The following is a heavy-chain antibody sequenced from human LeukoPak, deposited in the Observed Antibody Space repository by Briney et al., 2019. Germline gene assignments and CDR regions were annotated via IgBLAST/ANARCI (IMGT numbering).Heavy chain of an antibody. J-gene: IGHJ4*02. V-gene: IGHV3-48*02. Sequence: PGGSLRLSCAASGFTFSTYAMSWVRQAPGKGLEWVSYISSSSSTIYYADSVKGRFTTSRDNAKNSLYLQMNSLRDEDTAVYYCASSYGDYRYYFDYWGQGTLVTVSS. CDR3: ASSYGDYRYYFDY. CDR1: GFTFSTYA. CDR2: ISSSSSTI. D-gene: IGHD4-17*01.